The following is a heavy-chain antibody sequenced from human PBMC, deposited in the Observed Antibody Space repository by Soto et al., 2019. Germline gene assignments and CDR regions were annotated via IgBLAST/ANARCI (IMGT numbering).Heavy chain of an antibody. CDR1: GFTFSSYA. CDR2: ISYDGSNK. D-gene: IGHD6-25*01. Sequence: GESLKISCAASGFTFSSYAMHWVRQAPGKGLEWVAVISYDGSNKYYADSVKGRFTISRDNSKNTLYLQMNSLRAEDTAVYYCARVGYSSASWDYWGQGTLVTVSS. CDR3: ARVGYSSASWDY. V-gene: IGHV3-30*04. J-gene: IGHJ4*02.